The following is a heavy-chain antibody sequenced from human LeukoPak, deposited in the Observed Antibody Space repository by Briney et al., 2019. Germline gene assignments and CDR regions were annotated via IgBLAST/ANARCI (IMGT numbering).Heavy chain of an antibody. D-gene: IGHD4-23*01. CDR2: ISGSGGST. V-gene: IGHV3-23*01. CDR3: AKDRDYGGNRGPFDY. J-gene: IGHJ4*02. Sequence: GGSLRLSCAASGFTFSSYAMSWVRQAPGKGLEWVSAISGSGGSTYYADSVKGRFTISRDNSKNSLYLQMNSLRAEDTALYYCAKDRDYGGNRGPFDYWGQGTLVTVSS. CDR1: GFTFSSYA.